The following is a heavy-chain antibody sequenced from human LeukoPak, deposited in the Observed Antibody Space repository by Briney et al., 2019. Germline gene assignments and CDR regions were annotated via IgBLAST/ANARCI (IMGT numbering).Heavy chain of an antibody. J-gene: IGHJ4*02. V-gene: IGHV1-18*01. CDR1: GYTFTSYG. Sequence: SSVKVSCKASGYTFTSYGISWVRQAPGQGLEWMGWISAYNGNTNYAQKLQGRVTMTTDTSTSTAYMELRSLRSDDTAVYYCARRQGIVVVPAAANDYWGQGTLVTVSS. D-gene: IGHD2-2*01. CDR3: ARRQGIVVVPAAANDY. CDR2: ISAYNGNT.